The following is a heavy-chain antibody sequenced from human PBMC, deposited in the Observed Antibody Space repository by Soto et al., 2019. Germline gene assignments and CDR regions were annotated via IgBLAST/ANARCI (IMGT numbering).Heavy chain of an antibody. Sequence: GGSLRLSCAASGFTFSSYGMHWVRQAPGKGLEWVAVIWYDGSNKYYADSVKGRFTISRDNSRNSLYLQVNSLRAEDTAVYYCARVPDLDYCSRTSCLYYFDYWGQGALVTVSS. V-gene: IGHV3-33*01. CDR2: IWYDGSNK. CDR1: GFTFSSYG. D-gene: IGHD2-2*01. J-gene: IGHJ4*02. CDR3: ARVPDLDYCSRTSCLYYFDY.